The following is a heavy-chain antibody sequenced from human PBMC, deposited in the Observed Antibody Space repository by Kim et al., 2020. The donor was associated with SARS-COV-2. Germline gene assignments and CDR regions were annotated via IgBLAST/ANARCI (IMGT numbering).Heavy chain of an antibody. J-gene: IGHJ4*02. V-gene: IGHV3-11*01. D-gene: IGHD1-26*01. CDR1: GFTFSDYY. Sequence: GGSLRLSCAASGFTFSDYYMTWIRQAPGKGLEWVLSISSSGSTIYYADSVKGRFTISRDNAKNSLYLQMNSLRAEDTAVYYCAKMSRGSYFDYWGQGTLVTVSS. CDR3: AKMSRGSYFDY. CDR2: ISSSGSTI.